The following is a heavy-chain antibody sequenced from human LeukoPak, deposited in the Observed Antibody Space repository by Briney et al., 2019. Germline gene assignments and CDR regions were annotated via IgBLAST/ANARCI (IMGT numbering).Heavy chain of an antibody. V-gene: IGHV3-30*14. CDR3: ARYYYDSSGYQDDY. CDR1: GFTFSGYP. CDR2: ISYDGSNK. Sequence: HPGGSLRLSCAASGFTFSGYPIHWVRQAPGKGLEWVAVISYDGSNKYYADSVKGRFTISRDNSKNTLYLQMNSLRAEDTAVYYCARYYYDSSGYQDDYWGQGTLVTVSS. J-gene: IGHJ4*02. D-gene: IGHD3-22*01.